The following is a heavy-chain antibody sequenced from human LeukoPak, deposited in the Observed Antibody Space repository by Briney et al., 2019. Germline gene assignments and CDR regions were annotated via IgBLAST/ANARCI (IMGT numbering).Heavy chain of an antibody. Sequence: GGSLRLSCAASGFTFSDYYMSWIRQAPGKGLEWVSYISSSGSTIYYADSVKGRFTISRDNAKNPLYLQMNSLRAEDTAVYYCARAGYYDSSGYSPLDYWGQGTLVTVSS. J-gene: IGHJ4*02. CDR1: GFTFSDYY. D-gene: IGHD3-22*01. CDR2: ISSSGSTI. CDR3: ARAGYYDSSGYSPLDY. V-gene: IGHV3-11*01.